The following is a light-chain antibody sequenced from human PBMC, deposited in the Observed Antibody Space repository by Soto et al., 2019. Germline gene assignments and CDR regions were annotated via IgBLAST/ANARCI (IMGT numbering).Light chain of an antibody. J-gene: IGKJ1*01. CDR3: QQYNNWPRA. Sequence: EIGMTQSPATLSVTPGERATLSCRASQSVSSNLAWYQYKPGQAPRLLINGASTRATGVPARFSGSGSGTEFTLTISSLQSEDFAFYYCQQYNNWPRAFGQGT. V-gene: IGKV3-15*01. CDR2: GAS. CDR1: QSVSSN.